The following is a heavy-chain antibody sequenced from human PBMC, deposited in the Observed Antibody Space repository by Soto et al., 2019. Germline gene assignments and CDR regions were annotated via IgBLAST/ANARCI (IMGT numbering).Heavy chain of an antibody. CDR3: AVVVPAAMLGFPSLPSWFHP. Sequence: QVQLVQSGAEVKKPGASVKVSCKVSGYTLTELSMHWVRQAPGKGLEWMGGFDPEDGETIYAQKFQGRVTMAEDTTTDPAYIEVSRLRSEDKAVFFCAVVVPAAMLGFPSLPSWFHPWGQGTPVPVSS. J-gene: IGHJ5*02. D-gene: IGHD2-2*01. V-gene: IGHV1-24*01. CDR1: GYTLTELS. CDR2: FDPEDGET.